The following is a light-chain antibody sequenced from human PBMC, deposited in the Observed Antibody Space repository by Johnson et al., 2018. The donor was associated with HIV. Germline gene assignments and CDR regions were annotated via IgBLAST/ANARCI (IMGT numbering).Light chain of an antibody. CDR3: GTWDSTLSSHIYV. V-gene: IGLV1-51*02. CDR2: ESD. J-gene: IGLJ1*01. CDR1: SSNIGNNY. Sequence: QSVLTQPPSVSAAPGQKVTISCSGSSSNIGNNYISWYQQLPGTAPKLLIFESDKRPSGIPDRFSGSKSGTSATLGITGLQTGDEADYYCGTWDSTLSSHIYVFGTGTKVTVL.